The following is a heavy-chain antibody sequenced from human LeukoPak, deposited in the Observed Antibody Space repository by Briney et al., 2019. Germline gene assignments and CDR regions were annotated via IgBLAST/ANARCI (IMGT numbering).Heavy chain of an antibody. CDR3: VRAQGLGESENH. CDR2: IKQDGSEK. J-gene: IGHJ4*02. V-gene: IGHV3-7*01. CDR1: GFTFSSYW. D-gene: IGHD3-16*01. Sequence: GGSLRLSCAASGFTFSSYWMSWVRQAPGKGLEWVANIKQDGSEKYYVVSVEGRFTISRDNAKNSLLLQMNSLRAEDTAVYYCVRAQGLGESENHWGQGTLVTVSS.